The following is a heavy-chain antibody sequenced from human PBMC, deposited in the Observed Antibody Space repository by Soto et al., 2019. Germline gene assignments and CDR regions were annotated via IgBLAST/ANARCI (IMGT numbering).Heavy chain of an antibody. CDR3: ARDGSETLVTGIRAFDI. V-gene: IGHV4-59*12. CDR2: IYHSGNT. J-gene: IGHJ3*02. Sequence: PSVTLSLTCTVSGGSISSYYWSWIRQPPGKGLEWIGEIYHSGNTKYSPSLKSRVTISIDKSKNKFSLKLSSVTAADTSVYYCARDGSETLVTGIRAFDIWGQGTMVTVSS. D-gene: IGHD2-21*02. CDR1: GGSISSYY.